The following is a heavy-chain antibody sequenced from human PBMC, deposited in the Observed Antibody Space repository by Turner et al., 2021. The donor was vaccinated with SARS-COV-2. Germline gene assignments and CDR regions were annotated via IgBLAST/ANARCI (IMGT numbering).Heavy chain of an antibody. CDR1: GFTFSSYG. V-gene: IGHV3-30*18. J-gene: IGHJ4*02. CDR3: AKDDNYDFWTGYYMY. D-gene: IGHD3-3*01. CDR2: ISYDGSNK. Sequence: QVQLVKSGGGVVQPGRSLRLSCAASGFTFSSYGMHWVRQAPGKGLEWVAVISYDGSNKYYADSVKGRFTISRDNSKNTLYLQMNSLRAEDTAVYYCAKDDNYDFWTGYYMYWGQGTLVTVS.